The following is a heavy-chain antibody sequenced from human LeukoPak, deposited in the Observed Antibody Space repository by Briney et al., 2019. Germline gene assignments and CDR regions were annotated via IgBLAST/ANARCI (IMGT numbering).Heavy chain of an antibody. CDR1: GFTFSSYA. Sequence: GRSLRPSCAASGFTFSSYAMSWVRQAPGKGLEWVSAISGSGGSTYYADSVKGRFTISRDNSKNTLYLQMNSLRAEDTAVYYCATVTMVRGVIPPRFDPWGQGTLVTVSS. J-gene: IGHJ5*02. CDR3: ATVTMVRGVIPPRFDP. D-gene: IGHD3-10*01. V-gene: IGHV3-23*01. CDR2: ISGSGGST.